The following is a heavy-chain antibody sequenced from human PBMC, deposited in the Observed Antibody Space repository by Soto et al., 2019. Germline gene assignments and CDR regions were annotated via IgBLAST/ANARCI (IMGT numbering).Heavy chain of an antibody. CDR2: MNPKSGYT. D-gene: IGHD4-17*01. CDR3: ARTDGDLDY. J-gene: IGHJ4*01. V-gene: IGHV1-8*01. Sequence: QVQLVQSGAEVKKPGASVKVSCKTSGYTFTRYDTTSVRQATGQGLEWMGWMNPKSGYTGSAQRFQGRITMTTDTSISTAYMELSSLRSEDTAMYYCARTDGDLDYWGQGTLVAVSS. CDR1: GYTFTRYD.